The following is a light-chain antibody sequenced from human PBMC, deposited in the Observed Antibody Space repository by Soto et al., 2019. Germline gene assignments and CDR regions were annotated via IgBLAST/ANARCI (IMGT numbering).Light chain of an antibody. CDR3: QQYTSYRT. V-gene: IGKV1-5*03. CDR1: QSISSW. Sequence: DIQMTQSPSTLSASVGDRVTITCRASQSISSWLAWYQQKPGKAPKLLIYKASSLESGVPSRFSASGSGTEFTLTISSLQPDAFATYCLQQYTSYRTFGQGAKVNIK. J-gene: IGKJ1*01. CDR2: KAS.